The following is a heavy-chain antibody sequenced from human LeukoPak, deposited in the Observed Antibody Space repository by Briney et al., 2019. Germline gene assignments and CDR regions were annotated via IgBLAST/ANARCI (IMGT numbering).Heavy chain of an antibody. D-gene: IGHD2-2*01. J-gene: IGHJ4*02. CDR2: ISAYNGNT. Sequence: ASVKVSCKASGYIFTDYYMHWVRQAPGQGLEWMGWISAYNGNTNYAQKLQGRVTMTTDTPTSTAYMELRSLRSDDTAVYYCARDLIGSGRYCSSTSCYGWPDYRGQGTLVTVSS. V-gene: IGHV1-18*04. CDR1: GYIFTDYY. CDR3: ARDLIGSGRYCSSTSCYGWPDY.